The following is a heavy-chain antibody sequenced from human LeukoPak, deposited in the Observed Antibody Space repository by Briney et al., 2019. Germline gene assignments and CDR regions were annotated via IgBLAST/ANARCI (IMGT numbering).Heavy chain of an antibody. V-gene: IGHV3-23*01. Sequence: GGSLRLSCAASGFTLSSFAMNWVRQAPGKGLEWVSAISGNGYAYYADSVKGRFTISRDNSKNTLYLQMNSLRAEDTAVYYCAKRGAEVGTTVAPGDYWGQGTLVTVSS. CDR1: GFTLSSFA. CDR2: ISGNGYA. D-gene: IGHD1-26*01. J-gene: IGHJ4*02. CDR3: AKRGAEVGTTVAPGDY.